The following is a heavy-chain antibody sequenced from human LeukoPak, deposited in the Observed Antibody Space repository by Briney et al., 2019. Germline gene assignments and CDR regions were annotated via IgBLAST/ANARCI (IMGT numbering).Heavy chain of an antibody. CDR3: ARDFSSWYERPHTGFDY. Sequence: SVKVSCKASGGTFSSYAISWVRRAPGQGLEWMGGIIPIFGTANYAQKFQGRVTITADESTSTAYMELSSLRSEDTAEYYCARDFSSWYERPHTGFDYWGQGTLVTVSS. D-gene: IGHD6-13*01. J-gene: IGHJ4*02. CDR2: IIPIFGTA. CDR1: GGTFSSYA. V-gene: IGHV1-69*13.